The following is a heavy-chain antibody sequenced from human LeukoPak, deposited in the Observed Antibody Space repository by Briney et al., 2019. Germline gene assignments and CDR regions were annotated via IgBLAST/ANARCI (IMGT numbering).Heavy chain of an antibody. Sequence: GESLKISWKGSGYSFTSYWISWVRQMPGKGLEWMGRIDPSDAYTNYSPSFQGHVTISSDKSIKTAYLQWSSLKASDTAMYYCARHEGYSSSAEVYWGQGTLVTVSS. V-gene: IGHV5-10-1*01. D-gene: IGHD6-13*01. J-gene: IGHJ4*02. CDR2: IDPSDAYT. CDR1: GYSFTSYW. CDR3: ARHEGYSSSAEVY.